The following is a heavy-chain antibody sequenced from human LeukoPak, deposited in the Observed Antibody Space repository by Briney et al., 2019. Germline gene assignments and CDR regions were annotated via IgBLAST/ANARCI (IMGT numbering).Heavy chain of an antibody. Sequence: PSETLSLTCTVSGGSISSSSYYWGWIRQPPGKGLEWIGSIYYSGSTYYNPSLKSRVTISVDTSKNQFSLKLSSVTAADTAVYYCARHFFPQKYYDYVWGSYRYNDAFDIWGQGTMVTVSS. CDR3: ARHFFPQKYYDYVWGSYRYNDAFDI. D-gene: IGHD3-16*02. CDR2: IYYSGST. J-gene: IGHJ3*02. CDR1: GGSISSSSYY. V-gene: IGHV4-39*01.